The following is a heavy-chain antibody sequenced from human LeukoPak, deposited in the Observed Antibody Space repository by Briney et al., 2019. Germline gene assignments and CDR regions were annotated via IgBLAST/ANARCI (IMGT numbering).Heavy chain of an antibody. CDR2: TYSNGRT. Sequence: QPGGSLRLSCAASGFTVSSNYMSWVRQAPGKGLEWVSVTYSNGRTYYADSVKGRFTISRDNSKNTLYLQMNSLRAEDTAVYYCAKPGGYYYDSSGYYFFDYWGQGTLVTVSS. CDR1: GFTVSSNY. D-gene: IGHD3-22*01. J-gene: IGHJ4*02. CDR3: AKPGGYYYDSSGYYFFDY. V-gene: IGHV3-53*01.